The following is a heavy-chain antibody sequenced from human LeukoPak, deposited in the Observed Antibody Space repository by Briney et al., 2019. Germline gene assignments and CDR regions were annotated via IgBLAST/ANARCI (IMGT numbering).Heavy chain of an antibody. Sequence: SETLSLTCTVSGGSISSYYWSWIRQPPGKGLEWIGYIYYSGSTNYNPSLKSRVTISVDTSKNQFSLKLSSVTAADTAVYSCARVGGDPYYYYYYYMDVWGKGTTVTVSS. CDR3: ARVGGDPYYYYYYYMDV. CDR1: GGSISSYY. V-gene: IGHV4-59*01. CDR2: IYYSGST. D-gene: IGHD4-17*01. J-gene: IGHJ6*03.